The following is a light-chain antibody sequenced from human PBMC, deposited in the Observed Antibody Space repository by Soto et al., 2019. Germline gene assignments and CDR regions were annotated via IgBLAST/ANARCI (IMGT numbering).Light chain of an antibody. Sequence: DIQMTQSPSTLSASVGDRVTITCRASQSISSWLAWYQQKPGKAPKLLIYDASSLESGVPSRVSGSGSGTEFTLTIIRLQPDDFATYYCQQYNSYSWTFGQGTKVEIK. CDR2: DAS. V-gene: IGKV1-5*01. J-gene: IGKJ1*01. CDR3: QQYNSYSWT. CDR1: QSISSW.